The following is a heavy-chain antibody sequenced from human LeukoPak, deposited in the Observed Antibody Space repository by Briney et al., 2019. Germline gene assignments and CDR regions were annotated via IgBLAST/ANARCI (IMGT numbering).Heavy chain of an antibody. J-gene: IGHJ5*02. CDR1: GDTFTRYA. D-gene: IGHD4-11*01. CDR3: ARGGNDYSNSFDP. Sequence: GASVKVSCKASGDTFTRYAINWVRQAPGQGLEWMGWINTNTGNPTYAQGFTGRFVFSLDTSVSTAYMQISSLKAEDTAVYYCARGGNDYSNSFDPWGQGTLVTVSS. V-gene: IGHV7-4-1*02. CDR2: INTNTGNP.